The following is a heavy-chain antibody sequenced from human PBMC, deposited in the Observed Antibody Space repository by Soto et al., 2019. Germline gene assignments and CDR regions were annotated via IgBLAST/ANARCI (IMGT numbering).Heavy chain of an antibody. CDR1: RYTFPSYA. Sequence: ASVPVSCLASRYTFPSYAMHWVRQAPGQRLEWMGWINAGNGNTKYSQKFQGRVNITRDTSASTAYMELSSLRSEDTAVYYCAITYSSGWLGGFDYWGQGTLVTVSS. CDR3: AITYSSGWLGGFDY. J-gene: IGHJ4*02. V-gene: IGHV1-3*01. D-gene: IGHD6-19*01. CDR2: INAGNGNT.